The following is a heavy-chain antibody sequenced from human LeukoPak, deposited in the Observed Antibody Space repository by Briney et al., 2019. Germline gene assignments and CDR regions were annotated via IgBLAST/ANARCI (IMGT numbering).Heavy chain of an antibody. CDR3: ASSPRILTGYYRDYYYYYGMDV. D-gene: IGHD3-9*01. CDR1: GYTFTSYG. V-gene: IGHV1-18*01. CDR2: ISAYNGNT. J-gene: IGHJ6*02. Sequence: ASVKVSCKASGYTFTSYGISWVRQAPGQGLEWMGWISAYNGNTNYAQKLQGRVTMTTDTSTSTAHMELRSLRSDDTAVYYCASSPRILTGYYRDYYYYYGMDVWGQGTTVTVSS.